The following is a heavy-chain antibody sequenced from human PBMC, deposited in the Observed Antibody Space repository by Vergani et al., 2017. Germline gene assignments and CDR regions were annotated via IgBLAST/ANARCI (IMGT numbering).Heavy chain of an antibody. J-gene: IGHJ6*03. D-gene: IGHD1-1*01. CDR3: ARDPRSGYNWNDGGYYYYYVDV. CDR1: GGSISSSNW. V-gene: IGHV4-4*02. Sequence: QVQLQESGPGLVKPSGTLSLTCAVSGGSISSSNWWSWVRQPPGKGLEWIGEIYHSGSTNYNPSLKSRVTISVDKSKNQFSLKLSSVTAADTAVYYCARDPRSGYNWNDGGYYYYYVDVWGKGTTVTVSS. CDR2: IYHSGST.